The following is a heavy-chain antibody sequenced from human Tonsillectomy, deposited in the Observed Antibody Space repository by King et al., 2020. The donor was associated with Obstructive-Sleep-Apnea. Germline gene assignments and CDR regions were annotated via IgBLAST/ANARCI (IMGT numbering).Heavy chain of an antibody. CDR3: TRVVVVPATSEAFDI. CDR1: GFTFGDYA. D-gene: IGHD2-2*01. Sequence: VQLVESGGGLVQPGRSLRLSCTVSGFTFGDYAMSWFRQAPGKGLEWVGFIRSHANAGTTEYAAFVQGRFTISRDDSKSIVYLQMNSLKTEDTAVYYCTRVVVVPATSEAFDIWGQGTMVTVSS. V-gene: IGHV3-49*03. J-gene: IGHJ3*02. CDR2: IRSHANAGTT.